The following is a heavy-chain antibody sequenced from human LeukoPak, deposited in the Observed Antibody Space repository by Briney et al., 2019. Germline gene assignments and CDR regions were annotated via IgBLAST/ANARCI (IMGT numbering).Heavy chain of an antibody. J-gene: IGHJ4*02. Sequence: EGSLRLSCAASGFMFSSNWMSWVRLAPGKGLEWVANIKEDGTETYYVDSVKGRFTISRDNAKNSLYLQMNSLRVEDTAVYYCAKEGRSLQTYWGQGTLVTVSS. CDR3: AKEGRSLQTY. CDR1: GFMFSSNW. V-gene: IGHV3-7*03. CDR2: IKEDGTET. D-gene: IGHD5-24*01.